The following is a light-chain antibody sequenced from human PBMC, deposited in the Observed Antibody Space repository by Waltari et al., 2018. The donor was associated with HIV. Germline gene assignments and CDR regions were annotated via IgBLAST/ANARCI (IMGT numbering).Light chain of an antibody. CDR2: GNR. J-gene: IGLJ2*01. V-gene: IGLV1-40*01. Sequence: QSVLTQSPSVSGAPGQRVTISCTGSSSNIGAGYDVLWYQQLPGTAPKLLIHGNRNRPSGVPDRFSASKSGASASLAITGLRAEDEATYYCQSYDSDLSSWFFGGGTKLTVL. CDR3: QSYDSDLSSWF. CDR1: SSNIGAGYD.